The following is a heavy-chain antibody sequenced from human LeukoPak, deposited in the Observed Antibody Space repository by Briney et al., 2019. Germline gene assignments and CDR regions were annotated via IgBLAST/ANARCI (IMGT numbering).Heavy chain of an antibody. CDR3: VSLYYDSSGYYHSFDY. CDR2: IKQDGSEK. D-gene: IGHD3-22*01. J-gene: IGHJ4*02. CDR1: GLTFSSYW. V-gene: IGHV3-7*01. Sequence: GGSLRLSCAASGLTFSSYWMSWVRQAPGKGLERVANIKQDGSEKYYVDSVKGRFTISRDNAKNSLYLQMNSLRAEDTAVYYCVSLYYDSSGYYHSFDYWGQGTLVTVSS.